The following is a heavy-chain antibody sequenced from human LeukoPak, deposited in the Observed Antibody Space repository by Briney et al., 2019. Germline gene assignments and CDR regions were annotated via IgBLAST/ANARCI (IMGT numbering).Heavy chain of an antibody. CDR2: ISSNGGRT. CDR1: GFTFRSYG. CDR3: ATYYYDSGGFHFHH. J-gene: IGHJ1*01. Sequence: PGGSLRLSCAASGFTFRSYGMHWVRQAPGKGLEYVPAISSNGGRTYCANSVKGRFTISRDNSRNTLYLQMGSLRAEDMAVYYCATYYYDSGGFHFHHWGQGTLVTVSS. D-gene: IGHD3-22*01. V-gene: IGHV3-64*01.